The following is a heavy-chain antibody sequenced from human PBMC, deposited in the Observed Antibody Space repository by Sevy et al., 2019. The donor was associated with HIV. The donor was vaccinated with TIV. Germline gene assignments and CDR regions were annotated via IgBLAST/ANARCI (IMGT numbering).Heavy chain of an antibody. D-gene: IGHD1-26*01. CDR3: ARGNSCSFDY. CDR2: IKKDESEK. Sequence: GGSLRLSCAASGFTFSTYWMHWVRQAPGKGLEWVANIKKDESEKYYVASVKGRFTISRDNAKNSLYLQMNSLRAGDTAVYYCARGNSCSFDYWGQGTLVTVSS. V-gene: IGHV3-7*04. CDR1: GFTFSTYW. J-gene: IGHJ4*02.